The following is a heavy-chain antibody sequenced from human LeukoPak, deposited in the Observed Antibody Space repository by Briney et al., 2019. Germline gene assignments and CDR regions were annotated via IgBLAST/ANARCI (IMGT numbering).Heavy chain of an antibody. CDR2: ISAYNGNT. Sequence: ASVKVSCKASGYTFTSYGISWVRQAPGQGLEWMGWISAYNGNTNYAQELQGRVTMTTDTSTSTAYMELRSLRSDDTAVYYCARDLGWGYRTPLHYWGQGTLVTVSS. D-gene: IGHD5-18*01. CDR3: ARDLGWGYRTPLHY. J-gene: IGHJ4*02. CDR1: GYTFTSYG. V-gene: IGHV1-18*01.